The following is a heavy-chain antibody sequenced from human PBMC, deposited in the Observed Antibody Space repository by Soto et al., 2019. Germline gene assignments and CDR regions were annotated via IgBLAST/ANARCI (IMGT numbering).Heavy chain of an antibody. CDR3: ARDSAVVVVAEYNWFDP. Sequence: XSVKVSCKASGYTFTSYAMHWVREAPVQRLEWMGWINAGNGNTKYSQKFQGRVTITRDTSASTAYMELSSLRSEDTAVYYCARDSAVVVVAEYNWFDPWGQGTLVTVS. D-gene: IGHD2-15*01. CDR2: INAGNGNT. V-gene: IGHV1-3*01. CDR1: GYTFTSYA. J-gene: IGHJ5*02.